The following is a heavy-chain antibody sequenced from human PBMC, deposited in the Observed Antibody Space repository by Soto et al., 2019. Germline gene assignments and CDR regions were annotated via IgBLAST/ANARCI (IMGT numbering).Heavy chain of an antibody. V-gene: IGHV4-59*01. J-gene: IGHJ4*02. CDR2: IYYSGST. CDR3: ARGDDSSGLGPYFDY. Sequence: ASETLSLTCTVSGGSISSYYWSWIRQPPGKGLEWIGYIYYSGSTNYSPSLKSRVTISVDTSKNQFSLKLSSVTAADTAVYYCARGDDSSGLGPYFDYWGQGTLVTVSS. CDR1: GGSISSYY. D-gene: IGHD3-22*01.